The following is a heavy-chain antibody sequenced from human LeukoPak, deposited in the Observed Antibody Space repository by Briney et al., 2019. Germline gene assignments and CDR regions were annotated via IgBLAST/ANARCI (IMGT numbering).Heavy chain of an antibody. CDR2: INPNSGGT. Sequence: ASVKVSCKASGYTFTGYYMHWVRQAPGQGLEWMGRINPNSGGTNYAQKFQGRVTMTRDTSIRTAYMELSRLRSDDTAVYYCAMEDRKVVPAARFDPWGQGTLVTVSS. J-gene: IGHJ5*02. D-gene: IGHD2-2*01. CDR1: GYTFTGYY. CDR3: AMEDRKVVPAARFDP. V-gene: IGHV1-2*06.